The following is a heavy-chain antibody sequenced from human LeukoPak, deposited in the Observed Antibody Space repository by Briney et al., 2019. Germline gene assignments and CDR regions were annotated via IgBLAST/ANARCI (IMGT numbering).Heavy chain of an antibody. Sequence: GASVKVSCKASGYTFTSYYMHWVRQAPGQGLEWMGIINPSAGTTTYAQKFQGRVTMTSDMSTSTVYMELSSLRSEDTAVYYCACYNPVVPAARRWGYYYYYYMDVWGKGTTVTISS. J-gene: IGHJ6*03. CDR3: ACYNPVVPAARRWGYYYYYYMDV. D-gene: IGHD2-2*01. V-gene: IGHV1-46*01. CDR2: INPSAGTT. CDR1: GYTFTSYY.